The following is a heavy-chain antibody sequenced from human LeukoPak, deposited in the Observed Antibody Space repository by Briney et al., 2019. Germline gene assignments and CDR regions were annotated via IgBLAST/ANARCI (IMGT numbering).Heavy chain of an antibody. CDR3: ARDSSNAFDI. Sequence: GSLRLSCAASGFIFSDYYMSWIRQAPGKGLEWIGSIYHSGSTYYNPSLKSRVTISVDTSKNQFSLKLSSVTAADTAVYYCARDSSNAFDIWGQGTMVTVSS. CDR1: GFIFSDYY. D-gene: IGHD2-2*01. CDR2: IYHSGST. J-gene: IGHJ3*02. V-gene: IGHV4-38-2*02.